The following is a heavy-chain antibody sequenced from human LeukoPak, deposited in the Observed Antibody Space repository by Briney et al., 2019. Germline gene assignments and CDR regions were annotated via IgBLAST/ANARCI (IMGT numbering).Heavy chain of an antibody. J-gene: IGHJ5*02. V-gene: IGHV4-39*07. D-gene: IGHD3-3*01. CDR1: GGSISSSSYY. Sequence: SETLSLTCTVSGGSISSSSYYWGWIRQPPGKGLEWIGSIYYSGSTYYNPSLKSRVTILVDTSKNQFSLKLSSVTAADTAVYYCAAYYDFWSGYLNWFDPWGQGTLVTVSS. CDR3: AAYYDFWSGYLNWFDP. CDR2: IYYSGST.